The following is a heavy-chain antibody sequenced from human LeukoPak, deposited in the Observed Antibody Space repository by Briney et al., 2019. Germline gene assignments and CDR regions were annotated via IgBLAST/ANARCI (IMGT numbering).Heavy chain of an antibody. CDR1: GFTFSSYG. V-gene: IGHV3-30*19. Sequence: PGRSLRLSCAASGFTFSSYGMHWVRQAPGKGLEWVAVISYDGSNKYYADSVKGRFTISRDNSKNTLYLQMNSLRAEDTAVYYCARVVPAKYGMDVWGQGTTVTVSS. CDR2: ISYDGSNK. D-gene: IGHD2-2*01. CDR3: ARVVPAKYGMDV. J-gene: IGHJ6*02.